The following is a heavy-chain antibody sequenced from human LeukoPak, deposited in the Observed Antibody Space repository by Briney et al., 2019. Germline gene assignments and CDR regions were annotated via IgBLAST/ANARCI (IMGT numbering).Heavy chain of an antibody. CDR3: ATYTHWVAGDV. CDR2: MNQDGSEK. J-gene: IGHJ6*02. CDR1: GFTFSDSW. Sequence: GGSLRLSCAASGFTFSDSWMSWVRQAPGKGLEWVANMNQDGSEKDYVDSVKGRFTISRDNARNSLYLQMGSLRAEDTAVYYCATYTHWVAGDVWGQGTTVSVSS. V-gene: IGHV3-7*01. D-gene: IGHD3-16*01.